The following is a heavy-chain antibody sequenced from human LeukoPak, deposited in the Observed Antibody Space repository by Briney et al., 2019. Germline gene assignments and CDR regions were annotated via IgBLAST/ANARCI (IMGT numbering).Heavy chain of an antibody. CDR1: GGTFSSYA. CDR3: ATEAQYYYDSSGYV. CDR2: IIPIFGTA. D-gene: IGHD3-22*01. J-gene: IGHJ4*02. Sequence: SVKVSCKASGGTFSSYAISWVRQAPGQGLEWMGGIIPIFGTANYAQKFQGRVTITADESTSTAYMELSSLRSEDTAVYYCATEAQYYYDSSGYVWGQGTLVTVSS. V-gene: IGHV1-69*13.